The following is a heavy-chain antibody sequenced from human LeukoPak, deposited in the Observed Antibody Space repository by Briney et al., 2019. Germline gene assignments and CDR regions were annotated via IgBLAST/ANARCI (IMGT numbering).Heavy chain of an antibody. CDR3: ARGLRPATYYYGMDV. CDR1: GYTFTSYD. J-gene: IGHJ6*02. Sequence: SVKVSCKASGYTFTSYDINWVRQAPGQGLEWMGRIIPILGIANYAQEFQGRVTITADKSTSTAYMELSSLRSEDTAVYYCARGLRPATYYYGMDVWGQGTTVTVSS. CDR2: IIPILGIA. V-gene: IGHV1-69*04.